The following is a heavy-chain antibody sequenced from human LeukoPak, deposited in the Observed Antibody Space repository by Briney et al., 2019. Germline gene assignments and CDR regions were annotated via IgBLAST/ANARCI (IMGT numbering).Heavy chain of an antibody. CDR3: ARATRNGYDY. CDR2: ISHDSETI. D-gene: IGHD5-24*01. Sequence: PGGSLRPSCAASGFTFRIYGMNWVRQAPGKGPEWVSYISHDSETIYYADSVKGRFTMSRDNGKSSLYLQVSSLRADDTAVYYCARATRNGYDYWGQGTLVTVSS. J-gene: IGHJ4*02. V-gene: IGHV3-48*04. CDR1: GFTFRIYG.